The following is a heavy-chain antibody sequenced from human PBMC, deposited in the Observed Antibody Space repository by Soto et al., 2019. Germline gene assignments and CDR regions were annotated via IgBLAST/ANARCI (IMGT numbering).Heavy chain of an antibody. J-gene: IGHJ6*02. CDR1: GGTFSSYA. Sequence: GASVKVSCKAPGGTFSSYAISWVRQAPGQGLEWMGGIIPIFGTANYAQKFQGRVTITADESTSTAYMELSSLRSEDTAVYYCARPEGYSGYAHAPIYYGMDVWSQGNTVTVSS. CDR2: IIPIFGTA. CDR3: ARPEGYSGYAHAPIYYGMDV. V-gene: IGHV1-69*13. D-gene: IGHD5-12*01.